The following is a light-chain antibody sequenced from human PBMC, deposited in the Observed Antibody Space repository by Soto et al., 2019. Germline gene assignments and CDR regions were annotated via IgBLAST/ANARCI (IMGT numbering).Light chain of an antibody. V-gene: IGKV2-28*01. CDR1: QSLLHSNGYNS. CDR2: LSS. J-gene: IGKJ1*01. CDR3: MQALQPPRT. Sequence: DSVTTQSPLSLPVTPGEPASISCRSSQSLLHSNGYNSLDFYLQKPGHAPPLLIYLSSNRASGVPDRFSGSGSGTDFTLKISRVEAEDVGVYYCMQALQPPRTFGQGTKVDIK.